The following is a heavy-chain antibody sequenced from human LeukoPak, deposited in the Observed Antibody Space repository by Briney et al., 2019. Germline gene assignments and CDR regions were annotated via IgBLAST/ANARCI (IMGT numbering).Heavy chain of an antibody. J-gene: IGHJ3*02. D-gene: IGHD3-22*01. CDR3: AKDRVGYYDSSGYPTGDAFDI. CDR1: GFTFSSYA. V-gene: IGHV3-23*01. CDR2: ISGSGGST. Sequence: PGGSLRLSCAASGFTFSSYAMSWVRQAPGKGLEWVSAISGSGGSTYYADSVKGRFTISRDNSKNTLYLQMNSLRAEDTAVYYCAKDRVGYYDSSGYPTGDAFDIWGQGTMVTVSS.